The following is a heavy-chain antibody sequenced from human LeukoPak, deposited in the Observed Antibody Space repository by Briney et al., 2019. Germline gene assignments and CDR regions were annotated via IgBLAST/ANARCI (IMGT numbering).Heavy chain of an antibody. CDR2: IFYSGST. V-gene: IGHV4-59*08. CDR3: ARPYYDFWSGYFGYFDL. D-gene: IGHD3-3*01. Sequence: SETLSLTCTVSGGSISSYYWSWIRQPPGKGLEWIGYIFYSGSTNYNPSLKSRVTISVDTSKNQFSLKLSSVTAADTAVYYCARPYYDFWSGYFGYFDLWGRGTLVTVSS. CDR1: GGSISSYY. J-gene: IGHJ2*01.